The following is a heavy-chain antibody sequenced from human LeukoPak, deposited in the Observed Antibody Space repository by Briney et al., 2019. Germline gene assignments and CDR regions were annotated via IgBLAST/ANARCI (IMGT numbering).Heavy chain of an antibody. Sequence: GGSLRLSRVVSGFTFSSHSVNWVRQAPGKGLEWVLSITTSNYIFYADSVKGRFTISRDNAKNSLYLQMNGLRAEDTAVYYCVREQARGGSFDYWGQGTLVTVSS. CDR1: GFTFSSHS. V-gene: IGHV3-21*01. CDR2: ITTSNYI. J-gene: IGHJ4*02. D-gene: IGHD2-15*01. CDR3: VREQARGGSFDY.